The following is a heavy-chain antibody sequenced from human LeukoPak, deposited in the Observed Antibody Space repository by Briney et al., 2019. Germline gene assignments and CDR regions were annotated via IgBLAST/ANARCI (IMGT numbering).Heavy chain of an antibody. Sequence: ASVKVSCKPSTGYYMHWVRQAPGQGLEYMGWIHPNSGASKSVPKFQGRVTMTRDTSINTDYVELSSLTSDDTAMYYCAREGRAGSSGWFGAFDIWGQGTMVIVSS. D-gene: IGHD6-13*01. V-gene: IGHV1-2*02. CDR2: IHPNSGAS. J-gene: IGHJ3*02. CDR1: TGYY. CDR3: AREGRAGSSGWFGAFDI.